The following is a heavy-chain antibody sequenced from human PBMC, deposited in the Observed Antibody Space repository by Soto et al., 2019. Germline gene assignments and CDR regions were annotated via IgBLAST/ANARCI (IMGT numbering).Heavy chain of an antibody. CDR1: RFTFSDFA. CDR2: IGGTGTDT. D-gene: IGHD1-20*01. Sequence: DVHLLESGGGLVQPGGSLTLSCAASRFTFSDFAMSWVRQAPGKGLEWVSSIGGTGTDTHYADSVKGRCTISRDNSRNTLYLQIDSLRDEDTAVYYCAKDAVPYNGKWDWFDSWGQGTLVIVSS. V-gene: IGHV3-23*01. J-gene: IGHJ5*01. CDR3: AKDAVPYNGKWDWFDS.